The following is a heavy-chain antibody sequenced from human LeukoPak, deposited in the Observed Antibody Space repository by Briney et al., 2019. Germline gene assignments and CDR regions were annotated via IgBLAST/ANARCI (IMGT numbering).Heavy chain of an antibody. CDR3: AREEEQQLAGVDAFDI. CDR2: INPKGAST. CDR1: GYVFTSYY. J-gene: IGHJ3*02. Sequence: ASVKVSCKAAGYVFTSYYIHWVRQAPGQGLEWMGIINPKGASTSYAQKFQGRVTMTRDTSTSTVYMELSSLRSEDTAVYYCAREEEQQLAGVDAFDIWGQGTMVTVSS. D-gene: IGHD6-13*01. V-gene: IGHV1-46*01.